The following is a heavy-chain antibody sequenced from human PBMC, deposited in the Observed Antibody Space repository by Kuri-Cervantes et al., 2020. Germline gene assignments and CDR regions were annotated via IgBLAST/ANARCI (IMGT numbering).Heavy chain of an antibody. D-gene: IGHD3-22*01. V-gene: IGHV1-69*04. J-gene: IGHJ6*02. Sequence: SVKVSCKASGYTFTSYGISWVRQAPGQGLEWMGRIIPILGIANYAQKFQGRVTITADKSTSTAYMELSRLRSDDTAVYYCAKGDYYDMSVKDGMDVWGQGTTVTVSS. CDR1: GYTFTSYG. CDR2: IIPILGIA. CDR3: AKGDYYDMSVKDGMDV.